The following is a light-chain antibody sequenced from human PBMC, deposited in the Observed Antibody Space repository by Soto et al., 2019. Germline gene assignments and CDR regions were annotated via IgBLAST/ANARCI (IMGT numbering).Light chain of an antibody. CDR3: QQYGSSPPKVT. J-gene: IGKJ5*01. CDR2: GAS. CDR1: QSVSNNY. V-gene: IGKV3-20*01. Sequence: EIVLTQSPGTLSLSPGERATLSCRASQSVSNNYLAWYQQKPGQAPRLLIYGASSRATGIPDRFSGSGSGTDFTLTISRLEPEDFAVYYCQQYGSSPPKVTFGQGTRLEI.